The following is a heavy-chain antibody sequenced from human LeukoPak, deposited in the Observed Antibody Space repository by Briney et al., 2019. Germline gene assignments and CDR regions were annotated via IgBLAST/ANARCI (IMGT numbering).Heavy chain of an antibody. CDR2: IYHSGST. CDR3: VREMDRSSSVIRS. V-gene: IGHV4-38-2*02. J-gene: IGHJ4*02. D-gene: IGHD6-6*01. Sequence: SETLSLTCTVSGYSISSGYYWGWIRQPPGKGLEWIGSIYHSGSTYYNPSLKSRVTISVDTSKNQFSLKLSSVTAADTAVYYCVREMDRSSSVIRSWGQGTLVTVSS. CDR1: GYSISSGYY.